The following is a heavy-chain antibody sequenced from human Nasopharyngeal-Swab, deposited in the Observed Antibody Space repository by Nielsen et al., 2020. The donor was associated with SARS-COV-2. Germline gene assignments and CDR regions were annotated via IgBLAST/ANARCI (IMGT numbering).Heavy chain of an antibody. CDR2: ISVNGAST. CDR3: ASLLWFGELPPDYYYYDMDV. CDR1: GFTFSSYA. J-gene: IGHJ6*04. V-gene: IGHV3-23*01. Sequence: GESLKISCAASGFTFSSYAMTWVRQAPGKGLEWVSSISVNGASTYYAGSVKGRFTISRDNSRNTLYLQLNSLRAEDTAVYYCASLLWFGELPPDYYYYDMDVWGKGTTVTVSS. D-gene: IGHD3-10*01.